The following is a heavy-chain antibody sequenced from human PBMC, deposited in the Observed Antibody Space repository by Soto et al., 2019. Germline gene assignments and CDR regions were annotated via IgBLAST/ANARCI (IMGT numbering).Heavy chain of an antibody. V-gene: IGHV3-53*01. Sequence: DVXLVASGGGLIQPGGSLRLSCAALGLTVRGKKYITXXRXAPGKGLEWVSALYDVDGTYYADSAKGRFTISRDNSNNIIYLQMNSLGPDDTAVYYCASWLEREHAYDIWGLGTMVTVSS. D-gene: IGHD1-1*01. CDR3: ASWLEREHAYDI. CDR1: GLTVRGKKY. J-gene: IGHJ3*02. CDR2: LYDVDGT.